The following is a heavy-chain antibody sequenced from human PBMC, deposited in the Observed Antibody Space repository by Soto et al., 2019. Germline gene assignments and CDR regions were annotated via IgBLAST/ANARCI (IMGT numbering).Heavy chain of an antibody. J-gene: IGHJ6*02. Sequence: PGGSLRLSCAASGFTFSSYAMHWVRQAPGKGLEWVAVISYDGSNKYYADSVKGRFTISRDNSKNTLYLQMNSLRAEDTAVYYCAGPKKIKSYYYYGMDVWGQGTTVTVSS. CDR2: ISYDGSNK. CDR1: GFTFSSYA. D-gene: IGHD3-16*01. V-gene: IGHV3-30-3*01. CDR3: AGPKKIKSYYYYGMDV.